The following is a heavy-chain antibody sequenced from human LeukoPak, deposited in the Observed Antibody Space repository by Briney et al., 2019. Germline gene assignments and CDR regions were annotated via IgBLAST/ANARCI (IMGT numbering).Heavy chain of an antibody. Sequence: SETLSLTCTVSGGSISSSSYYWGWIRQPPGKGLEWIGSIYYSGSTYHNPSLKSRVTISVDTSKNQSSLKLSSVTAADTAVYYCASRGYSYGYKYPDYWGQGTLVTVSS. CDR3: ASRGYSYGYKYPDY. V-gene: IGHV4-39*01. CDR1: GGSISSSSYY. J-gene: IGHJ4*02. CDR2: IYYSGST. D-gene: IGHD5-18*01.